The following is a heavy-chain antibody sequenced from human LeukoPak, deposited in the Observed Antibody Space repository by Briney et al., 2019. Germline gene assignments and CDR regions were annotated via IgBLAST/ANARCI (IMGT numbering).Heavy chain of an antibody. CDR2: VKSKADGETT. D-gene: IGHD2-21*02. CDR1: GFTFTSAW. Sequence: PGGSLRLSCAASGFTFTSAWMSWVRQPPEKGLEWVGRVKSKADGETTDYAAPVKNRFIISRDDSKNMQYLQMNSLKTEDTAVYFCTADWPGDSYPIDYWGQGILVTVSS. J-gene: IGHJ4*02. CDR3: TADWPGDSYPIDY. V-gene: IGHV3-15*01.